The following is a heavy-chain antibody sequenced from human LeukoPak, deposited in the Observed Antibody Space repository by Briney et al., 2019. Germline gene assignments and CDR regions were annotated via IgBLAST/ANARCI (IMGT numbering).Heavy chain of an antibody. CDR2: IIPILGIA. V-gene: IGHV1-69*02. CDR1: GYTFTGYH. CDR3: ARHQLRYSYGSGVDY. Sequence: SVKVSCKASGYTFTGYHMHWVRQAPGQGLEWMGRIIPILGIANYAQKFQGRVTITADKSTSTAYMELSSLRSEDTAVYYCARHQLRYSYGSGVDYWGQGTLVTVSS. J-gene: IGHJ4*02. D-gene: IGHD5-18*01.